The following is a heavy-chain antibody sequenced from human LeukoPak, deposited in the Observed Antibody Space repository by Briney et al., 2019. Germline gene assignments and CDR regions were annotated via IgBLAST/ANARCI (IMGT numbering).Heavy chain of an antibody. J-gene: IGHJ5*02. CDR1: IDSFSNYH. CDR3: ARVVTMIVVVNGGPNWFDP. Sequence: SETLSLTCAVYIDSFSNYHWNWPRQTPAKGMEWLGEVNESGGTNISLSRRSRVTISVDTSKNQFYLKLSSVTAADTAVYYCARVVTMIVVVNGGPNWFDPWGQGTLVTVSS. V-gene: IGHV4-34*01. D-gene: IGHD3-22*01. CDR2: VNESGGT.